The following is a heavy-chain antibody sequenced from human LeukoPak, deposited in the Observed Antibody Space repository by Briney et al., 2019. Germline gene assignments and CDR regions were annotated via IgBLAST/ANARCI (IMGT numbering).Heavy chain of an antibody. D-gene: IGHD3-10*01. Sequence: PGGSLRLSCAASGFTFSSYAMSWVRQAPGKGLEWVSAISGSGGSTYYADSVKGRFTISRDNAKNSLYLQMNSLRAEDTAVYYCARANYYGSGSTRLPYYGMDVWGQGTTVTVSS. J-gene: IGHJ6*02. CDR3: ARANYYGSGSTRLPYYGMDV. CDR2: ISGSGGST. CDR1: GFTFSSYA. V-gene: IGHV3-23*01.